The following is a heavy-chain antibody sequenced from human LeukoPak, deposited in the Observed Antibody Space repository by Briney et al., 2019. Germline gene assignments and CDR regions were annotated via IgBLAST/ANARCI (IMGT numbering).Heavy chain of an antibody. D-gene: IGHD3-22*01. V-gene: IGHV1-2*02. J-gene: IGHJ6*02. CDR2: INPNSGGT. CDR1: GDTFTGYY. CDR3: ARDLSRPYDSSGVYGMDV. Sequence: ASVKISCKASGDTFTGYYMHWVRKAPGQGLEWMGWINPNSGGTNYAQKFQGRVTMTRDTSISTAYMELSRLRSDDTAVYYCARDLSRPYDSSGVYGMDVWGQGTTVTVSS.